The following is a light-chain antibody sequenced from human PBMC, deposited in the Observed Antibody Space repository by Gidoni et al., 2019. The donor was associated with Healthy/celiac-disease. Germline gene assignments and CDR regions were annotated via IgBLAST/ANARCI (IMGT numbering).Light chain of an antibody. CDR3: QQRSNWPMCS. V-gene: IGKV3-11*01. CDR1: QSVSSY. CDR2: DAS. J-gene: IGKJ2*04. Sequence: IVLPQSPATLSLSPGERTTLSCRASQSVSSYLAWYQQNPGQAPRLLIYDASNRATGIPARFSGSGSGTDFTLTISSLEPEDFAVYYCQQRSNWPMCSFGQGTKLEIK.